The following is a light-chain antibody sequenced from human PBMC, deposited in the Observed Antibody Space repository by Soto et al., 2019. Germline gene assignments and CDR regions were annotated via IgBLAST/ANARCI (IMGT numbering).Light chain of an antibody. CDR1: NNDVANYNL. CDR3: CSYAGSRSWV. J-gene: IGLJ3*02. Sequence: QSALTQPASVSGSPGQSFTISCTGTNNDVANYNLVSSYQQHPGKAPKLRIYEGSKRPSGVSNRFSGSKSANTASLTISGLQAEDEADYYCCSYAGSRSWVFGGGTKLTVL. CDR2: EGS. V-gene: IGLV2-23*01.